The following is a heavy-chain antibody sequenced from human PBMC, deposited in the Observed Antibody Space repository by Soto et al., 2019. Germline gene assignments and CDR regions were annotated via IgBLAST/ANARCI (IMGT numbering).Heavy chain of an antibody. Sequence: ASVKVSCKASGYTFLTYDISWVRQAPGQGLEWMGWISTKNGHTSHSQNLQGRATMTTDTSTNTAYLELRTLRSDDTAVYFGARDHFPWFDPWGQGTLVTVS. CDR2: ISTKNGHT. V-gene: IGHV1-18*01. CDR3: ARDHFPWFDP. CDR1: GYTFLTYD. J-gene: IGHJ5*02. D-gene: IGHD3-3*02.